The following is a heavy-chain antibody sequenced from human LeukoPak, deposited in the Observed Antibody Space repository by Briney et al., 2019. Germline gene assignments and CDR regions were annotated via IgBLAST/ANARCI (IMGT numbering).Heavy chain of an antibody. CDR1: GFTFSSYG. J-gene: IGHJ4*02. V-gene: IGHV3-23*01. CDR2: ISGSGGST. D-gene: IGHD3-22*01. Sequence: PGGSLRLSCAASGFTFSSYGMSWVRQAPGKGLEWVSAISGSGGSTYYADSVKGRFTISRDNSKNTLYLQMNSLRAEDTAVYYCAKVITMIVVALPFDYWGQGTLVTVSS. CDR3: AKVITMIVVALPFDY.